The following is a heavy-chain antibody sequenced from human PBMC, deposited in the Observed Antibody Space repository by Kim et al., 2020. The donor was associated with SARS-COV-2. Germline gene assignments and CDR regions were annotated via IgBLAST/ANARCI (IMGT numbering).Heavy chain of an antibody. J-gene: IGHJ6*02. CDR2: INHSGST. CDR3: AKENYYGSGSYYILRRGGHYGMDV. D-gene: IGHD3-10*01. V-gene: IGHV4-34*01. CDR1: GGSFSGYY. Sequence: SETLSLTCAVYGGSFSGYYWSWIRQPPGKGLEWIGEINHSGSTNYNPSLKSRVTISVDTSKNQFSLKLSSVTAADTAVYYCAKENYYGSGSYYILRRGGHYGMDVWGQGTTVTVSS.